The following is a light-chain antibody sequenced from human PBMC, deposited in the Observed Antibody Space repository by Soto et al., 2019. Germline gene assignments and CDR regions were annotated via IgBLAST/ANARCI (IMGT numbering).Light chain of an antibody. CDR1: QSVSSN. CDR2: GAS. V-gene: IGKV3-15*01. J-gene: IGKJ1*01. CDR3: QQYNNWPWT. Sequence: EIVMTQSPATLSVSPGERATLSCRARQSVSSNLAWYQQKPGQAPRLLIYGASTRATGIPARFSGSGSGTEFTLTISSRQAEDFAVYYCQQYNNWPWTVGQGTKEEIK.